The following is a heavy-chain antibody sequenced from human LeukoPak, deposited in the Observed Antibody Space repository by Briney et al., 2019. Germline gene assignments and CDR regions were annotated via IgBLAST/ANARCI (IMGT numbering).Heavy chain of an antibody. J-gene: IGHJ4*02. CDR3: ARDKEAAVDFWSGYYPL. V-gene: IGHV3-7*01. CDR2: IKRDGSER. CDR1: GFLFSSYW. Sequence: GGSLRLSCAASGFLFSSYWMGWVRQAPGKGLEWVANIKRDGSERYYEDSVKGRFTTSRDNAQNSLYLQMNSLREEDTAVYYCARDKEAAVDFWSGYYPLWGQGTLVTVSS. D-gene: IGHD3-3*01.